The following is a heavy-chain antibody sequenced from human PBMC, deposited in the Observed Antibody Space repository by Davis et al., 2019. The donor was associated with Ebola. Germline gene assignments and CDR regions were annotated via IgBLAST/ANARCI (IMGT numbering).Heavy chain of an antibody. D-gene: IGHD2-2*01. CDR2: INWNSAFI. V-gene: IGHV3-9*01. Sequence: GGSLRLSCVVSGVTFDDHAIHWVRQAPGKGLEWVAGINWNSAFIVYVDSVKGRFTISRDNAKNSVYLQMNNLRVEDTALYYCAKGGDFPTSSLNHFYYGVDAWGQGTTVTVSS. CDR1: GVTFDDHA. CDR3: AKGGDFPTSSLNHFYYGVDA. J-gene: IGHJ6*02.